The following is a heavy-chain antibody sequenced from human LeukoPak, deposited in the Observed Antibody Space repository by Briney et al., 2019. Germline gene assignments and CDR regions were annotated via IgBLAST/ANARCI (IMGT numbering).Heavy chain of an antibody. Sequence: TGRSLRLSCAASGFTFSSYAMHWVRQAPGKGLEWVAVISYDGSNKYYADSVKGRFTIPRDNSKNTLYLQMNSLRAEDTAVYYCARDKPLGGDLDAFDIWGQGTMVTVSS. J-gene: IGHJ3*02. CDR3: ARDKPLGGDLDAFDI. V-gene: IGHV3-30-3*01. CDR1: GFTFSSYA. D-gene: IGHD4-17*01. CDR2: ISYDGSNK.